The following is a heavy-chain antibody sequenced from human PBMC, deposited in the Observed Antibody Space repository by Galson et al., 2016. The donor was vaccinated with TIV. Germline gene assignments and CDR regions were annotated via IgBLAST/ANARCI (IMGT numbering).Heavy chain of an antibody. CDR3: ARDRYYDARGYYHYYYGMDV. CDR2: IYGDGRT. V-gene: IGHV3-53*01. D-gene: IGHD3-22*01. CDR1: GFIVDDNY. J-gene: IGHJ6*02. Sequence: SLRLSCAASGFIVDDNYMTWIRQAPGKGLEWVSVIYGDGRTYYTDSVRGRFTISRDSSKNTLYLQINGLRAEDTAVYYCARDRYYDARGYYHYYYGMDVWGQGTTVTVSS.